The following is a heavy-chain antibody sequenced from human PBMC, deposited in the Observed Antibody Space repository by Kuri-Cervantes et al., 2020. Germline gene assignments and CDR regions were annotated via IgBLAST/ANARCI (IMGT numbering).Heavy chain of an antibody. CDR3: ARSDWFDP. CDR1: GFTFSDYY. CDR2: ISSSGSTI. Sequence: GESLKISCAASGFTFSDYYMSWIRQAPGKGLEWVSYISSSGSTIYYADSVKGRFTVSRDNAKNTLYLQMNSLRVEDTAVYHCARSDWFDPWGQGTLVTVSS. J-gene: IGHJ5*02. V-gene: IGHV3-11*04.